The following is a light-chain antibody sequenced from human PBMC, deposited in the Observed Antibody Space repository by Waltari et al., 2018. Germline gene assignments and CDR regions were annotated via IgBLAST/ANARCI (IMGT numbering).Light chain of an antibody. CDR3: GTWDSSLSAAV. CDR1: SPNHGKNY. J-gene: IGLJ7*01. Sequence: QSLLTQPPSVSAAPGQKVTISCAGSSPNHGKNYDSFYQQLPGTAPKLLIYDNNKRPSGIPDRFSGSKSGTSATLGITGLQTGDEADYYCGTWDSSLSAAVFGGGTQLTVL. V-gene: IGLV1-51*01. CDR2: DNN.